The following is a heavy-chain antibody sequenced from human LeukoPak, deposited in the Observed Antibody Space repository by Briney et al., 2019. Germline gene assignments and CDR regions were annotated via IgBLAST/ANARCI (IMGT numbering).Heavy chain of an antibody. CDR1: GGSISSSSYY. Sequence: SETLSLTCTVSGGSISSSSYYWGWIRQPPGKGLEWIVSIYYSGSTYYNPSLKSRVTISVDTSKNQFSLKLSSVTAADTAVYYCARHLPYGSGRKIDYWGQGTLVTVSS. J-gene: IGHJ4*02. CDR2: IYYSGST. D-gene: IGHD3-10*01. V-gene: IGHV4-39*01. CDR3: ARHLPYGSGRKIDY.